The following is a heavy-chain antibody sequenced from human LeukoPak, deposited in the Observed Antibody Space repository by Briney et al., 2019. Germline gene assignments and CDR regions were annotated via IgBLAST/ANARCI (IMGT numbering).Heavy chain of an antibody. J-gene: IGHJ4*02. CDR1: GFTFSSYS. CDR2: ISSSSSYI. CDR3: ARDGDIVVVPAAYDY. Sequence: GGSLRLSCAASGFTFSSYSMNWVRQAPGKGLEWVSSISSSSSYIYYADSVKGRFTISRDNAKNSLYLQMNSLRAEDTAVYYCARDGDIVVVPAAYDYWGQGTLVTVSP. D-gene: IGHD2-2*01. V-gene: IGHV3-21*01.